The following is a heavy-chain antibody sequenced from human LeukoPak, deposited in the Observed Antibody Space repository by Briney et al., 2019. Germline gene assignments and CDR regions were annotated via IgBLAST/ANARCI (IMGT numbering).Heavy chain of an antibody. CDR3: ARNRAFGTFHAFDM. Sequence: HPEGSLRLSCVASGFTFNDQGMHWVRQAPGKGLKWLAFIRYDGTDESYGASVRGRLTISRDDSLNTVYLQMDSLGHDDTAVYYCARNRAFGTFHAFDMWGQGTTVTVSS. D-gene: IGHD3-10*01. CDR2: IRYDGTDE. J-gene: IGHJ3*02. CDR1: GFTFNDQG. V-gene: IGHV3-30*02.